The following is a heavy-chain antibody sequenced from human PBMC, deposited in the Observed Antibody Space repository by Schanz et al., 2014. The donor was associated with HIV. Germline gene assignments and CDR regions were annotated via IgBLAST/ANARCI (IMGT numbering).Heavy chain of an antibody. CDR3: AKDGSWEAFDAFEI. CDR2: ISGSVGST. CDR1: GFTFRNYA. Sequence: EMQLLESGGGLKRPGGSLRLSCAASGFTFRNYAISWVRQAPGKGLEWVSSISGSVGSTYYADSVKGRFTISRDNSKNTLYLQMNSLRAEDTAVYYCAKDGSWEAFDAFEIWGQGTMVTVSS. D-gene: IGHD1-26*01. V-gene: IGHV3-23*01. J-gene: IGHJ3*02.